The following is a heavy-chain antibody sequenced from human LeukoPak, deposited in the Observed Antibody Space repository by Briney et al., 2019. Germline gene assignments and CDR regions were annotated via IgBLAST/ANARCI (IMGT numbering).Heavy chain of an antibody. CDR2: INPNSGDT. V-gene: IGHV1-2*02. CDR1: GYAFTGFY. CDR3: ARARSSGWYVDY. D-gene: IGHD6-19*01. J-gene: IGHJ4*02. Sequence: GASVKVSCKASGYAFTGFYMHWVRQAPGQGLEWMGWINPNSGDTNYVQKFQGRVTMTRDTSISTAYMELSRLRSDDTAVYYCARARSSGWYVDYWGQGTLVTVSS.